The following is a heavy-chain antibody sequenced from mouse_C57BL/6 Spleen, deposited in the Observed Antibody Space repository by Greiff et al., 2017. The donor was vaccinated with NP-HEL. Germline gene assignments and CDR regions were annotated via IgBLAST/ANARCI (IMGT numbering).Heavy chain of an antibody. Sequence: DVQLVESGGGLVKPGGSLKLSCAASGFTFSDYGMHWVRQAPEKGLEWVAYISSGSSTIYYADTVKGRFTISRDNAKNTLFLQMTSLRSEDTAMYYCARSGLRRDFDYWGQGTTLTVSS. J-gene: IGHJ2*01. CDR2: ISSGSSTI. CDR3: ARSGLRRDFDY. D-gene: IGHD2-4*01. V-gene: IGHV5-17*01. CDR1: GFTFSDYG.